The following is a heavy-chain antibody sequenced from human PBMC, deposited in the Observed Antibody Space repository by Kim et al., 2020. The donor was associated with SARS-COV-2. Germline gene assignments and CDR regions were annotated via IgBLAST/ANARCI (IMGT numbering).Heavy chain of an antibody. CDR2: INHSGST. CDR1: GGSFSGYY. D-gene: IGHD1-1*01. V-gene: IGHV4-34*01. Sequence: SETLSLTCAVYGGSFSGYYWSWIRQPPGKGLEWIGEINHSGSTNYNPSLKSRVTISVDTSKNQFSLKLSSVTAAYTAVYYCAREKAGTTLGYYYYYGMDVWGQGTTVTVSS. CDR3: AREKAGTTLGYYYYYGMDV. J-gene: IGHJ6*02.